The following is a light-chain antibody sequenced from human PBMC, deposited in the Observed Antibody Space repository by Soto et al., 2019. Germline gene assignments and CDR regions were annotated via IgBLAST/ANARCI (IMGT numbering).Light chain of an antibody. J-gene: IGKJ3*01. Sequence: DIQMTQSPSSLSASVGDRVTITCRASQSISSYLNWYQQKPGKAPKLLIYAASSLESGVPSRFSGSGSGTDFTLTISSLQPEDFATDYGQQSYSTPPGFGPGTKVDIK. CDR2: AAS. V-gene: IGKV1-39*01. CDR1: QSISSY. CDR3: QQSYSTPPG.